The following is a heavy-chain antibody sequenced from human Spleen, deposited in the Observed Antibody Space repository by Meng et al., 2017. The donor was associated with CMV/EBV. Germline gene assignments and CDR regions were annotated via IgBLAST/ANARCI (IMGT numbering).Heavy chain of an antibody. CDR3: ARDRIQLWSRPYNWFDP. D-gene: IGHD5-18*01. CDR1: YTFTSYY. Sequence: YTFTSYYMHWVRQAPGQGLEWMGIINPSGGSTSCAQKFQGRVTMTRDTSTSTVYMELSSLRSEDTAVYYCARDRIQLWSRPYNWFDPWGQGTLVTVSS. J-gene: IGHJ5*02. V-gene: IGHV1-46*01. CDR2: INPSGGST.